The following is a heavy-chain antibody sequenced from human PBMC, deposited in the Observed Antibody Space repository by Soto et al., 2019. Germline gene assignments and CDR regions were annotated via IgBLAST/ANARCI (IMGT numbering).Heavy chain of an antibody. V-gene: IGHV1-69*06. CDR2: IIPISETT. CDR1: GGTFSSLD. Sequence: SVKVSCKASGGTFSSLDINWVRQAPRQGLEWMGGIIPISETTNYAQIFQGRVSIVADISTSTAYMELSRLRSEDTAVYYCARALLSHSYDSGGYDSYFHAMDVWGQGTPVTVSS. D-gene: IGHD3-22*01. J-gene: IGHJ6*02. CDR3: ARALLSHSYDSGGYDSYFHAMDV.